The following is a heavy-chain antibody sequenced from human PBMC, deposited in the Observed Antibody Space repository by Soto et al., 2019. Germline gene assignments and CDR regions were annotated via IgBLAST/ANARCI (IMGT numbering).Heavy chain of an antibody. CDR2: IKDKSNGYAT. CDR3: SRYYYDSSGYPIIGS. J-gene: IGHJ5*02. D-gene: IGHD3-22*01. CDR1: GFTFSGSS. V-gene: IGHV3-73*01. Sequence: PGGSLRLSCAASGFTFSGSSMHWVRQASGRGLEWVGRIKDKSNGYATAYAASVKGRFTISRDDSKNTAYLQMNSLKTEDTAVYYCSRYYYDSSGYPIIGSWGQGTLVTVSS.